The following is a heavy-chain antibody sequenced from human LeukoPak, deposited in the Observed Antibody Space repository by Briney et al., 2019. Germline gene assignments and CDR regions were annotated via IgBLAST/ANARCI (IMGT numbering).Heavy chain of an antibody. D-gene: IGHD3-22*01. CDR3: ARVPYYYDSSGYYS. CDR1: GFTFSSYS. CDR2: ISSSSSYI. Sequence: GGSLRLSCAASGFTFSSYSMNWVRQAPGKGLEWVSSISSSSSYIYYADSVKGRSTISRGNAENSLYLQMNSLRAEDTAVYYCARVPYYYDSSGYYSWGQGTLVTVSS. J-gene: IGHJ4*02. V-gene: IGHV3-21*01.